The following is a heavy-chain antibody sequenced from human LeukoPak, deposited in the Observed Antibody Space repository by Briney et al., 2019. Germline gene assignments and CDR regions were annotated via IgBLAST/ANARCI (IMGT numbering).Heavy chain of an antibody. J-gene: IGHJ4*02. CDR1: GFTFTNAW. D-gene: IGHD3-10*01. CDR3: TTDLGTYYHGSQRLIPINY. V-gene: IGHV3-15*01. CDR2: IKSKTDGETT. Sequence: GGSLRLSCVDSGFTFTNAWMSWVRQAPGKGLEWIGRIKSKTDGETTNYAEPVRGRFTISRDDSKSAVYLQMNSLKIEDTAVYYCTTDLGTYYHGSQRLIPINYWGQGTLVTVSS.